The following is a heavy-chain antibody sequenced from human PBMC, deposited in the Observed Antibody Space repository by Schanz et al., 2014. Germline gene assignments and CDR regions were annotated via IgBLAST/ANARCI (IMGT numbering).Heavy chain of an antibody. V-gene: IGHV1-69*02. J-gene: IGHJ6*02. D-gene: IGHD3-10*01. CDR2: IIPVLNIA. Sequence: QVQLVQSGAEVKKPGSSVKVSCKLSGGTFSSYTISWMRQAPGQGLEWMGKIIPVLNIATYAQKRQGRVTLTTDTSTSTAYMELRNLRSDDTAVYYCARAKRFGDMDVWGQGTTVTVSS. CDR1: GGTFSSYT. CDR3: ARAKRFGDMDV.